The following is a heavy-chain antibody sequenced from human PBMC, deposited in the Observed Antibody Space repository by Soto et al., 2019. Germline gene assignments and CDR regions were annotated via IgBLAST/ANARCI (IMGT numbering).Heavy chain of an antibody. CDR3: ARGGLRFLEWFRDYYYYGMDV. D-gene: IGHD3-3*01. CDR2: IYYSGST. Sequence: PSETLSLTCTVSGVSVSSGSYYWSWIRQPPGKGLEWIGYIYYSGSTNYNPSLKSRVTISVDTSKNQFSLKLSSVTAADTAVYYCARGGLRFLEWFRDYYYYGMDVWGQGTTVTVSS. CDR1: GVSVSSGSYY. V-gene: IGHV4-61*01. J-gene: IGHJ6*02.